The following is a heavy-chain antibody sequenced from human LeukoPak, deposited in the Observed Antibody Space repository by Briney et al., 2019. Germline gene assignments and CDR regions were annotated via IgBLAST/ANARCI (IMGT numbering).Heavy chain of an antibody. D-gene: IGHD3-10*01. Sequence: VASVKVSCKASGYTFTSYDINWVRQATGQGLEWMGWMNPNSGNTGYAQKFQGRVTITRNTSISTAYMELSSLRSEDTAVYYCAREAGDYYGMDVWGQGTTVTVSS. CDR3: AREAGDYYGMDV. J-gene: IGHJ6*02. CDR2: MNPNSGNT. CDR1: GYTFTSYD. V-gene: IGHV1-8*03.